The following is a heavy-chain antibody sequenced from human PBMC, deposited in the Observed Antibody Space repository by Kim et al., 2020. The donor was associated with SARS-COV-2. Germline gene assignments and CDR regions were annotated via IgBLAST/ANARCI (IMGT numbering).Heavy chain of an antibody. J-gene: IGHJ6*02. CDR3: ARAGRTSYYYGMDV. V-gene: IGHV4-4*07. CDR1: GGSISSYY. Sequence: SETLSLTCTVSGGSISSYYWSWIRQPAGKGLEWIWRIYTSGSTNYNPSLKSRVTMSVDTSKNQFSLKLSSGTAADTAVYYCARAGRTSYYYGMDVWGQGTTVTVSS. CDR2: IYTSGST.